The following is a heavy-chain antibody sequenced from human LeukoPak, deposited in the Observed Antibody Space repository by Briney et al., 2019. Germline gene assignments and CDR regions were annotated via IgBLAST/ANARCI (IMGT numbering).Heavy chain of an antibody. D-gene: IGHD3-22*01. Sequence: ASVKVSCKASGYTFTTYGISWVRQAPGQGLEWMGWFSAYNDNTNYAQKLQGRVTMTTDTSTSTAYMELRSLRSDDTAVYYCARDLGYYQDFDYWGQGTLVTVSS. CDR3: ARDLGYYQDFDY. CDR1: GYTFTTYG. CDR2: FSAYNDNT. V-gene: IGHV1-18*01. J-gene: IGHJ4*02.